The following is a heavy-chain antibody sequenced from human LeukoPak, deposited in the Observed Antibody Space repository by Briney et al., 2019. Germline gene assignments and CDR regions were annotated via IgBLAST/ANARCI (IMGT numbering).Heavy chain of an antibody. CDR2: IIPIFGKT. CDR1: GGSFSSYA. J-gene: IGHJ4*02. Sequence: SVKVSCPASGGSFSSYAYNWVRQAPGQGLEWMGGIIPIFGKTNYAQKFQGRVTISADDSRSTAYMELSSLTFEDTAVYYCARGFHPQLQVHRYWGQGTLVAVSS. V-gene: IGHV1-69*13. D-gene: IGHD1-7*01. CDR3: ARGFHPQLQVHRY.